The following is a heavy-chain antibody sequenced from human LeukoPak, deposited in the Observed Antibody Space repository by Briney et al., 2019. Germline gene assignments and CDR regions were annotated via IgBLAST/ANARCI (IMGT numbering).Heavy chain of an antibody. Sequence: SETLSLTCTVSGGSISSYYWSWIRQPPGKGLEWIGYIYYSGSTNYNPSLKSRVTISVDTSKNQFSLKLSSVTAADTAVYYCARLATVVDAFDIWGQGTMVTVSS. J-gene: IGHJ3*02. D-gene: IGHD4-17*01. V-gene: IGHV4-59*12. CDR3: ARLATVVDAFDI. CDR1: GGSISSYY. CDR2: IYYSGST.